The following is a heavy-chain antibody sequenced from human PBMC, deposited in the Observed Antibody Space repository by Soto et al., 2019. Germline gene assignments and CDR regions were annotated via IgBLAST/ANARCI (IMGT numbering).Heavy chain of an antibody. CDR2: VWYDGTNK. CDR1: GFTFKSYG. Sequence: QVQLVESGGGVVQPGRSLRLSCEASGFTFKSYGMHWVRQATGKGLEWVSVVWYDGTNKKYADSVKGRFNIYRDNSKNTLYLQMDSLRAEDTGIYYCARGGHSSSWYRLEAYFFDYWGQGSLVTVSS. J-gene: IGHJ4*02. D-gene: IGHD6-13*01. V-gene: IGHV3-33*01. CDR3: ARGGHSSSWYRLEAYFFDY.